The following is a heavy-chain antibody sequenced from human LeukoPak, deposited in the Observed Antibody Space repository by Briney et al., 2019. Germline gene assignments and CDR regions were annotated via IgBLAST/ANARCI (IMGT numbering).Heavy chain of an antibody. Sequence: PSETLSLTCAVYGGSFSGYYWSWIRQPPGKGLEWIREINHSGSTNYNPSLKSRVTISVDTSKNQFSLKLSSVTAADTAVYYCARGKSYGGIDYWGQGTLVTVSS. CDR3: ARGKSYGGIDY. J-gene: IGHJ4*02. CDR2: INHSGST. CDR1: GGSFSGYY. D-gene: IGHD4-23*01. V-gene: IGHV4-34*01.